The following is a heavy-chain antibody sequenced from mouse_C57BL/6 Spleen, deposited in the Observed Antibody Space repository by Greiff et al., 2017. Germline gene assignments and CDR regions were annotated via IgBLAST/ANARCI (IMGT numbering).Heavy chain of an antibody. Sequence: EVQRVESGGGLVKPGGSLKLSCAASGFTFSSYAMSWVRQTPEKRLEWVATISDGGSYTYYPDNVKGRFTISRDNAKNSLYLQMSHLKSEDTAVYYCARDITTVGAAGDDWGTGTTLTV. CDR2: ISDGGSYT. V-gene: IGHV5-4*01. CDR3: ARDITTVGAAGDD. J-gene: IGHJ2*01. D-gene: IGHD1-1*01. CDR1: GFTFSSYA.